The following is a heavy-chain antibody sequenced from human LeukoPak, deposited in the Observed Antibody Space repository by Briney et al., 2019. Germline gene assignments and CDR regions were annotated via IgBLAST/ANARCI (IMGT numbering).Heavy chain of an antibody. J-gene: IGHJ4*02. CDR2: ISGSGGST. V-gene: IGHV3-23*01. CDR3: ARDHGGSYSY. Sequence: GGSLRLSCAASGFTFSSCGMSWVRQAPGKGLEWVSAISGSGGSTYYADSVKGRFTISRDNAKNSLYLQMNSLRVEDTAVYFCARDHGGSYSYWGQGTLVTVSS. CDR1: GFTFSSCG. D-gene: IGHD3-10*01.